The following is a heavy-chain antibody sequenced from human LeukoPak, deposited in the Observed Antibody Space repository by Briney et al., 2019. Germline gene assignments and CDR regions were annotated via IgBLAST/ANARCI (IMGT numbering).Heavy chain of an antibody. D-gene: IGHD6-19*01. CDR2: INHRGST. CDR1: GGSFSGYY. J-gene: IGHJ4*02. CDR3: ARRAVAGRACFDY. V-gene: IGHV4-34*01. Sequence: SETLSLTCAVYGGSFSGYYWSWIRQPPGKGLEWIGEINHRGSTNYNPSLKSRVTISVDTSKNQFSLKLSSVTAADTAVYYCARRAVAGRACFDYWGQGTLVTVSS.